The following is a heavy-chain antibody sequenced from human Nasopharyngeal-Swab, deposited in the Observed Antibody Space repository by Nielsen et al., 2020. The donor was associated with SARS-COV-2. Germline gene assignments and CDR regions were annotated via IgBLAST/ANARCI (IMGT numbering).Heavy chain of an antibody. CDR3: ASTPYSSGWYGPRSANYGMDV. V-gene: IGHV1-18*01. CDR2: ISAYNGNT. Sequence: ASVKVSCKASGYTFTSYGISWVRQAPGQGLEWMGWISAYNGNTNYAQKFQGRVTITADESTSTAYMELSSLRSEDTAVYYCASTPYSSGWYGPRSANYGMDVWGQGTTVTVSS. J-gene: IGHJ6*02. CDR1: GYTFTSYG. D-gene: IGHD6-19*01.